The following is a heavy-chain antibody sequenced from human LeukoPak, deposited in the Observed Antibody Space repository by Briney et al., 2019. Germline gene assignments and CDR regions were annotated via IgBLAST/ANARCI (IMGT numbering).Heavy chain of an antibody. Sequence: ASVKVSCKASGYTFTSYAMNWVRQAPGQGLEWMGGIIPIFGTANYAQKFQGRVTITADESTSTAYMELSSLRSEDTAVYYCARGRVAVAGPPFDYWGLGTLVTVSS. D-gene: IGHD6-19*01. CDR2: IIPIFGTA. J-gene: IGHJ4*02. V-gene: IGHV1-69*13. CDR3: ARGRVAVAGPPFDY. CDR1: GYTFTSYA.